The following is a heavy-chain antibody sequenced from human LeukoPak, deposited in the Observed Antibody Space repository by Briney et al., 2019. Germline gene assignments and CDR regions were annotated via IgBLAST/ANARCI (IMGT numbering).Heavy chain of an antibody. J-gene: IGHJ6*03. CDR1: GGSISSYY. Sequence: SETLSLTCTVSGGSISSYYWSWIRQPPGKGLEWIGYIYHSGSTNYKPSLKSRVTISVDTSKNQFSLKLSSVTAADTAVYYCARDRIDRLGDYYYYYYMDVWGKGTTVTVSS. V-gene: IGHV4-59*01. CDR2: IYHSGST. D-gene: IGHD3-16*01. CDR3: ARDRIDRLGDYYYYYYMDV.